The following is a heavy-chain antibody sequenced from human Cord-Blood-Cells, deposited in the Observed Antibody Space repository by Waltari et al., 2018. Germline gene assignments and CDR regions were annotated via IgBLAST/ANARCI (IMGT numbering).Heavy chain of an antibody. V-gene: IGHV4-61*09. D-gene: IGHD1-1*01. CDR1: GGSIRRCSHY. J-gene: IGHJ2*01. Sequence: QVQLQESGPGLVKPSQTLSLTCTFSGGSIRRCSHYWRWIRQPDGKGLEWIGYIYTSGSTNYNPSLKSRVTISVDTSKNQFSLKLSSVTAADTAVYYCATYLEGYWYFDLWGRGTLVTVSS. CDR3: ATYLEGYWYFDL. CDR2: IYTSGST.